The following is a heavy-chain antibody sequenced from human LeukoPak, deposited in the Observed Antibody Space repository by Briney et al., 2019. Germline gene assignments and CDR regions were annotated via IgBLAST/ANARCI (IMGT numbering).Heavy chain of an antibody. CDR2: IKQDGSEK. J-gene: IGHJ4*02. CDR3: ARGTTVSSALLY. V-gene: IGHV3-7*01. Sequence: GGSLRLSCAASGFTFSSYWINWVRQAPGNGLEWLANIKQDGSEKYYVDSVKGRFTISRDNAKNSLYLQMNSLRAEDTAVYYCARGTTVSSALLYWGQGTLVTVSS. D-gene: IGHD6-25*01. CDR1: GFTFSSYW.